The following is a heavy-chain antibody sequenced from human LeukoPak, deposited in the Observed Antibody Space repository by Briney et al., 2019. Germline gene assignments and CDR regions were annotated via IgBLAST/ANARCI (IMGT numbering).Heavy chain of an antibody. Sequence: GGSLRLSCVGSGFTFSSYWMSWDRQAPGKGLEWVANIKQDGSEKYYVDSVKGRFTISRDNAKNSLYLQMDSLRAEDTAMYYCARRRGMGSLDYWGQGTLVTASS. CDR1: GFTFSSYW. CDR2: IKQDGSEK. D-gene: IGHD2-8*01. J-gene: IGHJ4*02. CDR3: ARRRGMGSLDY. V-gene: IGHV3-7*03.